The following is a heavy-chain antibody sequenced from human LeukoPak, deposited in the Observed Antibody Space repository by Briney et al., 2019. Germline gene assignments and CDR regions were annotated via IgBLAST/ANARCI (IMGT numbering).Heavy chain of an antibody. Sequence: ASVKVSCKASGFPFTNYAFHWVRQAPGQRLEWMGWINAGNGNTKYSQNFQGRVTITRDTSASTAYMELRSLRSEDTAVYYCASSREGRVDSETRLVDYWGQGTLVTVSS. CDR3: ASSREGRVDSETRLVDY. J-gene: IGHJ4*02. CDR2: INAGNGNT. CDR1: GFPFTNYA. V-gene: IGHV1-3*01. D-gene: IGHD1-7*01.